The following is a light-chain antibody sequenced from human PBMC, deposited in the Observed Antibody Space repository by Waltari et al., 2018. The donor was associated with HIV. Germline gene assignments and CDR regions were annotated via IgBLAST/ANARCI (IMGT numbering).Light chain of an antibody. Sequence: DIVMTQSSDSLAVSLGERATINCKSSQSVLYSSNNKNYLAWYQQKQGQPPKLLIYWASARESGVPDRFSASGSGTDFTLTISSLQAEDVAVYYCQQHYTTPLTFGGGTKVEI. CDR1: QSVLYSSNNKNY. CDR2: WAS. J-gene: IGKJ4*01. V-gene: IGKV4-1*01. CDR3: QQHYTTPLT.